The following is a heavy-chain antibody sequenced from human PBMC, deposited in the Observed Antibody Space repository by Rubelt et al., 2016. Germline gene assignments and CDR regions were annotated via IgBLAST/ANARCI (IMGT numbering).Heavy chain of an antibody. V-gene: IGHV1-69*11. CDR2: IIPILGTA. D-gene: IGHD1-26*01. CDR3: ARGPYSGSLSRSDAFDI. J-gene: IGHJ3*02. Sequence: QVQLVQSGAEVKKPGSSVKVSCKASGGTFSSYAISWVRQAPGQGLEWMGRIIPILGTANYAQKFQGRVTITADESTSTAYMELRSLRSDDTAVYYCARGPYSGSLSRSDAFDIWGQGTMVTVSS. CDR1: GGTFSSYA.